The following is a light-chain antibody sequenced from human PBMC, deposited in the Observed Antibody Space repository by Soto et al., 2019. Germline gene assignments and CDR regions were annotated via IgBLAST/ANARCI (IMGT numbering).Light chain of an antibody. CDR3: VSFTTSRSYV. V-gene: IGLV2-14*03. J-gene: IGLJ1*01. CDR2: DII. Sequence: QSALAQPASVSGSPGQSITISCTGTSSDVGAYIFVSWYQQHPGKAPKLMIYDIINRPSGVSNRFSGSKSGNTASLTISGLRAEDEADYYCVSFTTSRSYVFGTGTKVTV. CDR1: SSDVGAYIF.